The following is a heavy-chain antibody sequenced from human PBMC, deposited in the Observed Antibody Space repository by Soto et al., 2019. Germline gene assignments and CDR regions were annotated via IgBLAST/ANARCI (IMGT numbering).Heavy chain of an antibody. D-gene: IGHD3-3*01. J-gene: IGHJ4*02. V-gene: IGHV3-48*03. CDR3: ARDDYDFWSGYYLRFDY. Sequence: LRLSCAASGFTFSSYEMNWVRQAPGKGLEWVSYISSSGSTIYYADSVKGRFTISRDNAKNSLYLQMNSLRAEDTAVYYCARDDYDFWSGYYLRFDYWGQGTLVTVSS. CDR2: ISSSGSTI. CDR1: GFTFSSYE.